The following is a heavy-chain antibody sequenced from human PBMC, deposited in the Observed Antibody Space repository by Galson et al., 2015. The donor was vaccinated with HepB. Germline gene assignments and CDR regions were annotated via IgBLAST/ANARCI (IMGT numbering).Heavy chain of an antibody. J-gene: IGHJ6*02. CDR1: GYTFTSYG. D-gene: IGHD2-2*01. CDR2: ISAYNGNT. Sequence: SVKVSCKASGYTFTSYGISWVRQAPGQGLEWMGWISAYNGNTNYAQKLQGRVTMTTDTSTSTAYMELRSLRSDDTAAYYCARVRGSTSCFDITYYYYYGMDVWGQGTTVTVSS. V-gene: IGHV1-18*04. CDR3: ARVRGSTSCFDITYYYYYGMDV.